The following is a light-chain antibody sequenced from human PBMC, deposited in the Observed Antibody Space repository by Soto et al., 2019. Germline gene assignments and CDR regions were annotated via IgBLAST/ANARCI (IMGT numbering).Light chain of an antibody. CDR2: GNS. Sequence: VLTQPPSVSGAPGQRVTISCTGSSSNIGAGYDVHWYQQLPGTAPKLLIYGNSNRPSGVPDRFSGSKSGTSASLAITGLQAEDEADYYCQSYDSSLSGSLVFGGGTQLTVL. CDR1: SSNIGAGYD. J-gene: IGLJ2*01. CDR3: QSYDSSLSGSLV. V-gene: IGLV1-40*01.